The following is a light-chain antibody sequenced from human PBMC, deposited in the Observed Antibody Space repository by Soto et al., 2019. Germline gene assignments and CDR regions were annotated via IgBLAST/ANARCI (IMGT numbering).Light chain of an antibody. CDR1: STDVGGFNY. J-gene: IGLJ2*01. V-gene: IGLV2-14*03. CDR3: SSYSSSTTHVV. CDR2: DVT. Sequence: QSALTQPAFVSGSPGRSVTISCTGTSTDVGGFNYVSWYQHLPGRAPKLIIYDVTNRPSGISYRFSASKSGRTASLTISGLQAEDEADYYRSSYSSSTTHVVFGGGTKVTVL.